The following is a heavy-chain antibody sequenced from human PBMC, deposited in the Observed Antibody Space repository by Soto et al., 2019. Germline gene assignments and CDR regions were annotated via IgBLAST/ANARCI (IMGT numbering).Heavy chain of an antibody. CDR2: TYYRSKWYN. Sequence: PSQTLSLTCAISGDSVSSNSAAWNWIRQSPSRGREWLGRTYYRSKWYNDYAVSVKSRITINPDTSKNQCSLQLNSVTPEDTAAYYCERESIAARPEQIDYWGQGTLVTVSS. CDR3: ERESIAARPEQIDY. D-gene: IGHD6-6*01. CDR1: GDSVSSNSAA. V-gene: IGHV6-1*01. J-gene: IGHJ4*02.